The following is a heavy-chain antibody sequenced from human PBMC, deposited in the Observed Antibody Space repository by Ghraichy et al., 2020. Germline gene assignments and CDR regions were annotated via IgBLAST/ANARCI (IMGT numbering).Heavy chain of an antibody. CDR3: VRAPPRGGSGPDAFDL. CDR1: GFTLSNYE. Sequence: LSLTCAASGFTLSNYEMNWVRQAPGKGLEWISYISRTTSNEYYADSVRGRFSISRDNAKNSLHLQMKSLRAEDTAVYYCVRAPPRGGSGPDAFDLWGQGTVVTVSS. D-gene: IGHD3-10*01. J-gene: IGHJ3*01. CDR2: ISRTTSNE. V-gene: IGHV3-48*03.